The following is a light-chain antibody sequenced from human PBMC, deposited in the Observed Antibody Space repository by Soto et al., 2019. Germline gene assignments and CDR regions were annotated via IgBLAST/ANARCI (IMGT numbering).Light chain of an antibody. Sequence: QSALTQPASVSGSPGQSITISCTGTSSDVGSYNLVSWYQQHPGKAPKPMIYEGSKRPSGVSNRFSGSKSGNTASLTISGLKADDEADYYCCSYAGSSTIGVFGGGTKLTVL. CDR1: SSDVGSYNL. V-gene: IGLV2-23*01. CDR2: EGS. CDR3: CSYAGSSTIGV. J-gene: IGLJ3*02.